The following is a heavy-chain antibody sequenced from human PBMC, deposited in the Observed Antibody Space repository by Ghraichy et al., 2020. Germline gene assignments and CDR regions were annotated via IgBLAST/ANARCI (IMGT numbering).Heavy chain of an antibody. CDR1: GFTFSSYA. D-gene: IGHD7-27*01. CDR2: ISGSGGST. Sequence: GGSLRLSCAASGFTFSSYAMSWVRQAPGKGLEWVSGISGSGGSTYYADSVKDRFTISRDKSRNTLYLQMSSLGAEDTAVYYCTKAAGDQWFFDLWGRGTLVTVSS. CDR3: TKAAGDQWFFDL. V-gene: IGHV3-23*01. J-gene: IGHJ2*01.